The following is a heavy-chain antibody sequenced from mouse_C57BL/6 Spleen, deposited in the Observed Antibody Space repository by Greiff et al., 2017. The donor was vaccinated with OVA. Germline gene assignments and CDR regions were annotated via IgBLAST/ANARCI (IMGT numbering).Heavy chain of an antibody. CDR3: ARGRQLRLLAY. V-gene: IGHV1-59*01. CDR2: IDPSDSYT. CDR1: GYTFTSYW. D-gene: IGHD3-2*02. Sequence: QVQLQQSGAELVRPGTSVKLSCKASGYTFTSYWMHWVKQRPGQGLEWIGVIDPSDSYTNYNQKFKGKATLTVDTSSSTAYMQLSSLTSEDSAVYYCARGRQLRLLAYWGQGTLVTVSA. J-gene: IGHJ3*01.